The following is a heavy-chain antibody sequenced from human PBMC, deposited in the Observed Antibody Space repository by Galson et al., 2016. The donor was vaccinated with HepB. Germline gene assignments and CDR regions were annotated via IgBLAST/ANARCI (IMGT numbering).Heavy chain of an antibody. D-gene: IGHD5-18*01. J-gene: IGHJ6*02. CDR3: ARQAAMVRRGEDSPYGMDV. V-gene: IGHV5-51*01. Sequence: QSGAEVKKPGESLKISCQASGYSFSVYWIAWVRQMPGQGLEWVGIINPGDSYSTYSPSFQGQVTISADKSINTAYLQWSSLKASDTAIHYCARQAAMVRRGEDSPYGMDVWGQGTTVTVTS. CDR1: GYSFSVYW. CDR2: INPGDSYS.